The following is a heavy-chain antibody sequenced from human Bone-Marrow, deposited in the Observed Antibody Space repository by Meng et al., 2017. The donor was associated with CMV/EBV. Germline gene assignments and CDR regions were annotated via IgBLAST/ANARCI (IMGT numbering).Heavy chain of an antibody. Sequence: SETLSLTCTVSGGSISSSSYYWSWIRQPPGKGLEWIGYIYYSGSTYYNPSLKSRVTISVDTSKNQFSLKLSSVTAADTAVYYCARAPEKTRQAAFDIWGQGTMVTVSS. V-gene: IGHV4-30-4*08. CDR3: ARAPEKTRQAAFDI. CDR1: GGSISSSSYY. D-gene: IGHD2-2*01. CDR2: IYYSGST. J-gene: IGHJ3*02.